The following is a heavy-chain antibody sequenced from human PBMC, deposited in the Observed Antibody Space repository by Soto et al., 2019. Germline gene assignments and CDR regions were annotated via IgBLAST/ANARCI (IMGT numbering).Heavy chain of an antibody. CDR3: ARLGPLVRPDPGYYMDV. J-gene: IGHJ6*03. CDR2: ISSSSSTI. Sequence: PGGSPRLSCAASGFTFSSYSMEWVRQAPGKGLEWVSYISSSSSTIYYADSVKGRFTISRDNAKNSLYLQMNSLRAEDTAVYYSARLGPLVRPDPGYYMDVWGKGSTIT. D-gene: IGHD6-6*01. CDR1: GFTFSSYS. V-gene: IGHV3-48*01.